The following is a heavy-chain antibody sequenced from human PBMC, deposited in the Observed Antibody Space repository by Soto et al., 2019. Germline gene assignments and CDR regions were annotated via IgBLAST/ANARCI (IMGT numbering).Heavy chain of an antibody. CDR1: GLIFSDYH. V-gene: IGHV3-72*01. CDR3: AMLGGWSGGSSGMDV. D-gene: IGHD6-19*01. J-gene: IGHJ6*02. Sequence: EVQLVESGGGLVQPGGSLRLSCAASGLIFSDYHMDWVRQAPGKGLEWVGRIRRKANSYTTEYAASVTGRFTISRDDSTHSLYLQMNSLKGEDTAVYYCAMLGGWSGGSSGMDVWGQGTTVTVSS. CDR2: IRRKANSYTT.